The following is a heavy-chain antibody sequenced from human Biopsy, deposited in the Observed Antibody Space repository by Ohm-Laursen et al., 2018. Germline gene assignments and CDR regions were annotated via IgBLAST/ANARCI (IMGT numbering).Heavy chain of an antibody. CDR3: ARRPYGGTRYWYFDL. V-gene: IGHV4-31*01. CDR1: GESFNGYY. Sequence: SDTLSLTCAVYGESFNGYYWSWIRQHPGKGLEWIGYIYYSGTTYYNPSLKSLVTISVDTSKNQFSLKLNSVTAADTAVYYCARRPYGGTRYWYFDLWGRGTLVTVSS. CDR2: IYYSGTT. J-gene: IGHJ2*01. D-gene: IGHD4-23*01.